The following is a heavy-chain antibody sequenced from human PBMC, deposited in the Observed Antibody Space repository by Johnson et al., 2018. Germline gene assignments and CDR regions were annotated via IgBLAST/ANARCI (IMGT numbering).Heavy chain of an antibody. Sequence: QVQLVQSGGGVVQPGRSLRLSCAASGFTFSSYGMHWVRQAPGKGLEWVAVIWYDGSNKYYADSVKGRFTISRDNSKNTLYLQMNSLSAEDTAVYYCARDWVVVAATDAFDIWGQGTMVTVSS. CDR1: GFTFSSYG. V-gene: IGHV3-33*01. J-gene: IGHJ3*02. D-gene: IGHD2-15*01. CDR2: IWYDGSNK. CDR3: ARDWVVVAATDAFDI.